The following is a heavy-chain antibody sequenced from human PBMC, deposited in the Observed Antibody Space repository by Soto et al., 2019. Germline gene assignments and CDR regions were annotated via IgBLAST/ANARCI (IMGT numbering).Heavy chain of an antibody. CDR2: ISAYNGNT. J-gene: IGHJ4*02. Sequence: QVQLVQSGAEVKKPGASVKVSCKASGYTFTSYGISWVRQAPGQGLEWMGWISAYNGNTNYAQKLQGRVTMTTDTSRSTAYMEMRSRRTDETAVYYCARDPEAAVVVLVAAAEGGDYWGQGTLVTVSS. D-gene: IGHD2-15*01. V-gene: IGHV1-18*01. CDR3: ARDPEAAVVVLVAAAEGGDY. CDR1: GYTFTSYG.